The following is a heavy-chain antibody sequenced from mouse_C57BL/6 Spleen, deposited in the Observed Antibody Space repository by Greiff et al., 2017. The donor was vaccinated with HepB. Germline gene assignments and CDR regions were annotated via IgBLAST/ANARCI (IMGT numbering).Heavy chain of an antibody. Sequence: VQLQQSGAELVRPGASVKLSCKASGYTFTDYYINWVKQRPGQGLEWIARIYPGSGNTYYNEKFKGKATLTAEKSSSTAYMQLSSLTSEDSAVYFCARMGSSGYDYFDYWGQGTTLTVSS. D-gene: IGHD3-2*02. CDR3: ARMGSSGYDYFDY. CDR2: IYPGSGNT. J-gene: IGHJ2*01. CDR1: GYTFTDYY. V-gene: IGHV1-76*01.